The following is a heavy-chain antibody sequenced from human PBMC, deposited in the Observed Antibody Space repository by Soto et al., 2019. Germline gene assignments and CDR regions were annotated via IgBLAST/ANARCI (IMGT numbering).Heavy chain of an antibody. J-gene: IGHJ4*02. V-gene: IGHV1-8*01. CDR2: MNPNSVNT. CDR3: ARARTVAGNDY. D-gene: IGHD6-19*01. Sequence: QVQLVQSGAEVKKPGASVKVSCKASGYTFTSYDINWVRQSTGQGLEGMGWMNPNSVNTGYAQKFQVRVTMTRNTSISTAYMELRSLRSEATAVYYCARARTVAGNDYWGQGTLVTVSS. CDR1: GYTFTSYD.